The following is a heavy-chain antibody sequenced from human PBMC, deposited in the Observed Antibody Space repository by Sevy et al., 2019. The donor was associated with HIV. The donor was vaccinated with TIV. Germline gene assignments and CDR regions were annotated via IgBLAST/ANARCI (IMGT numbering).Heavy chain of an antibody. D-gene: IGHD3-22*01. CDR1: GFTFSSYS. J-gene: IGHJ4*02. V-gene: IGHV3-21*01. Sequence: GGSLRLSCAASGFTFSSYSMNWVRQAPGKGLEWVSSISSSSSYIYYADSVKGRFTISRDNAKNSLYLQMNSLRAEDTAVYYCAREDRDNYYDTRGYYYYWGQGTLVTVSS. CDR3: AREDRDNYYDTRGYYYY. CDR2: ISSSSSYI.